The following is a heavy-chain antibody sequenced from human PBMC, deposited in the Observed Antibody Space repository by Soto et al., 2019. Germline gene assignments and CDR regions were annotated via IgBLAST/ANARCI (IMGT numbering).Heavy chain of an antibody. CDR3: AKGEVRGIIPSYFDY. J-gene: IGHJ4*02. Sequence: GSLRLSCAGSGFTFRLFGMNWVRQAPGKGLEWVARISNDGSNEYYVDSVKGRFTISRDNSKNTLYLQMDSLRAEDTAVYYCAKGEVRGIIPSYFDYWGLGTLVTVSS. D-gene: IGHD3-10*01. CDR1: GFTFRLFG. CDR2: ISNDGSNE. V-gene: IGHV3-30*18.